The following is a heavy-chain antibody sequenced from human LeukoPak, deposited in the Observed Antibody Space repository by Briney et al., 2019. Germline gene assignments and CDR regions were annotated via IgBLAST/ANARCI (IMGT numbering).Heavy chain of an antibody. J-gene: IGHJ4*02. CDR1: GFTFSFYS. CDR2: ISSSSSSI. D-gene: IGHD2-15*01. V-gene: IGHV3-21*01. Sequence: GGSLRLSCAASGFTFSFYSMNWVRQAPGKGLEWVSSISSSSSSIYYADSVKGRFTISRDTAKNSLDLQMNSLRAEDTAVYYCARVNEIVVVVSAAYDYWGQGTLVTVSS. CDR3: ARVNEIVVVVSAAYDY.